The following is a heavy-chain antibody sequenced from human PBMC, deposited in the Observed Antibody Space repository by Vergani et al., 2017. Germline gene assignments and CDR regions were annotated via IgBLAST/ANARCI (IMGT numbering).Heavy chain of an antibody. J-gene: IGHJ4*02. V-gene: IGHV4-59*01. D-gene: IGHD3-10*01. Sequence: QVQLQESGPGLVKPSESLSLTCTVSGGSISSYYWSWIRQPPGKGLEWIGYIYYSGSTNYNPSLKSRVTISVDTSKNQFSLKLSSETAADTAVYYCARVFTNYGSGSYYNAYYFDYWGQGTLVTVSS. CDR3: ARVFTNYGSGSYYNAYYFDY. CDR2: IYYSGST. CDR1: GGSISSYY.